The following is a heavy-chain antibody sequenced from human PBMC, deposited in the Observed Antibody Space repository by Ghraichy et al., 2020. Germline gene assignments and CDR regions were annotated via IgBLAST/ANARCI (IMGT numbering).Heavy chain of an antibody. CDR2: IYYSGST. J-gene: IGHJ5*02. CDR3: ARQDYDFWSRPGWFDP. Sequence: SETLSLTCTVSGGSISSSSYYWGRIRQPPGKGLEWIGSIYYSGSTYYNPSLKSRVTISVDTSKNQFSLKLSSVTAADTAVYYCARQDYDFWSRPGWFDPWGQGTLVTVSS. D-gene: IGHD3-3*01. CDR1: GGSISSSSYY. V-gene: IGHV4-39*01.